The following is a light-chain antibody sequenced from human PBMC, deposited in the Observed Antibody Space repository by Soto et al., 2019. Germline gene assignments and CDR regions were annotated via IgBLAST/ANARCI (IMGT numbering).Light chain of an antibody. V-gene: IGLV2-18*02. CDR1: SRDVGHYDR. CDR2: SVN. CDR3: SSYAGSGTVV. J-gene: IGLJ2*01. Sequence: QSALTQPPSVSGSPGHSVTISCTGTSRDVGHYDRVSWYQQPPGTAPKLLIYSVNNRPSGVPDRFSGSKSGNTASLTISGLQAEDEADYYCSSYAGSGTVVFGGGTKLTVL.